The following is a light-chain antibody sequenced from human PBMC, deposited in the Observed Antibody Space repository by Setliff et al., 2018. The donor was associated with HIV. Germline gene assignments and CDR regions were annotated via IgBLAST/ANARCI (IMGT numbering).Light chain of an antibody. CDR1: SSDVGAYDY. Sequence: QSVLAQPASVSGSPGQSTTISCTGTSSDVGAYDYVSWYQHHPGKAPKLLIYEVTNRPSGISNRFSGSKSGNTASLTISGLLSEDESDYYCSSFERSNTWVFGGGTK. CDR2: EVT. J-gene: IGLJ3*02. V-gene: IGLV2-14*01. CDR3: SSFERSNTWV.